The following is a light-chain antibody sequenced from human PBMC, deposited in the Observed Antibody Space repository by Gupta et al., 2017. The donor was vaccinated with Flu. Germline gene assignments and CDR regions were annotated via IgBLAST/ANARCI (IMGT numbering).Light chain of an antibody. Sequence: QSALTQPASVSGSPGQSITISCTGTSRDVGGYDYVSWYQQHPGKAPKLIIFEVSNRPSGVSNRFSGSKSGHTASLTISGLQAEDEADYYCSSYTSSSTYVFGTGTKVTAL. CDR2: EVS. CDR1: SRDVGGYDY. V-gene: IGLV2-14*01. J-gene: IGLJ1*01. CDR3: SSYTSSSTYV.